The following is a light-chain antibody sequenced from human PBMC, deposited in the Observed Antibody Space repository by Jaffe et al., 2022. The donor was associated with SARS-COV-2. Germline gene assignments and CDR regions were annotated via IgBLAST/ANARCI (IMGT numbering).Light chain of an antibody. Sequence: DIVMTQSPDSLAVSLGEKVTINCKSSQPLEKGSNDKNYLGWYQQKRGQPPKLLFSWTSSRESGVPTRFSATGSGSEFTLTISSLRAEDVAVYYCHQHSSPSHSFGQGTRLEVK. CDR3: HQHSSPSHS. J-gene: IGKJ2*01. V-gene: IGKV4-1*01. CDR2: WTS. CDR1: QPLEKGSNDKNY.